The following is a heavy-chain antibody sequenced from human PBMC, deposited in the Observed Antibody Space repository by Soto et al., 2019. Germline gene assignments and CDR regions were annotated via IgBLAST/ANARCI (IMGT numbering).Heavy chain of an antibody. CDR3: ARDLEYYYDRSGFPPRVTGFDY. D-gene: IGHD3-22*01. CDR1: GFTFSSYA. CDR2: ISYDGSNK. V-gene: IGHV3-30-3*01. J-gene: IGHJ4*02. Sequence: GGSLRLSCAASGFTFSSYAMHWVRQAPGKGLEWVAVISYDGSNKYYADSVKGRFTISRDNSKNTLYLQMNSLRAEDTAVYYCARDLEYYYDRSGFPPRVTGFDYWGQGTLVTVSS.